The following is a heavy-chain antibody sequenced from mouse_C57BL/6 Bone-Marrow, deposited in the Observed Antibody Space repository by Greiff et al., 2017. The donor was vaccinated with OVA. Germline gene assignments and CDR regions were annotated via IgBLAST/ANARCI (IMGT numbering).Heavy chain of an antibody. CDR1: GFTFSSYA. CDR3: ARLVAY. Sequence: EVNVVESGGGLVKPGGSLKLSCAASGFTFSSYAMSWVRQTPEKRLEWVATISDGGSYTYYPDNVKGRFTISRDNAKNNLYLQMSHLKSEDTAMYYCARLVAYWGQGTLVTVSA. CDR2: ISDGGSYT. V-gene: IGHV5-4*03. J-gene: IGHJ3*01.